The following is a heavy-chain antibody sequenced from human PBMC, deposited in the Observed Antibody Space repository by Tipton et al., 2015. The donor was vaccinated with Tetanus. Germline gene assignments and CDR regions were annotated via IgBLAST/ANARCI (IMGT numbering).Heavy chain of an antibody. V-gene: IGHV1-2*02. J-gene: IGHJ3*02. CDR2: ITPHTGAT. D-gene: IGHD3-16*01. Sequence: QSGAEVKKPGASLKVSCKASGFSLTGYYIHWVRQAPGQGLEWMGWITPHTGATNYAQNFRGRVTMTRDTSISTAYMELSGLRSDDTAIYYCTQDADVWGARKVFDMWGQGTMVTVSS. CDR3: TQDADVWGARKVFDM. CDR1: GFSLTGYY.